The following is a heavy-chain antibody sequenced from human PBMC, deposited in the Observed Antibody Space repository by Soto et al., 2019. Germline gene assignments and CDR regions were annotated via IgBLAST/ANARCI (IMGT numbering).Heavy chain of an antibody. J-gene: IGHJ5*02. CDR2: VSPDGTLK. V-gene: IGHV3-30-3*01. D-gene: IGHD3-22*01. CDR1: GFTFSGYS. CDR3: AREIYHYDISAHSFDP. Sequence: QVQVVESGGGVVQPGRSLRLSCAASGFTFSGYSVHWVRQAPGKGLDWVAVVSPDGTLKYYADSVRGRFTLSRDNSKNTRYLQMTSLTTDDTAVYYCAREIYHYDISAHSFDPWGQGTWSPSPQ.